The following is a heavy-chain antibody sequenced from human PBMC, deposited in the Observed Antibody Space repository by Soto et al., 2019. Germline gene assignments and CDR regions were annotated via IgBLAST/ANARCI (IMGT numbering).Heavy chain of an antibody. V-gene: IGHV4-31*03. D-gene: IGHD5-18*01. CDR2: IYYSGST. Sequence: SEPLSLTCTVSGGSSSSGGYYWSWIRQHPGKGLEWIGYIYYSGSTYYNPSLKSRVTISVDTSKNQFSLKLSSVTAADTAVYYCARDSGTAMVDYYYYYGMDVWGQGTTVTVSS. CDR3: ARDSGTAMVDYYYYYGMDV. CDR1: GGSSSSGGYY. J-gene: IGHJ6*02.